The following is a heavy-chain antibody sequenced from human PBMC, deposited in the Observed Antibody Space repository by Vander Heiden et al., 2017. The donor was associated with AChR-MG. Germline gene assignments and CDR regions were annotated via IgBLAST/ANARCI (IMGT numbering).Heavy chain of an antibody. D-gene: IGHD6-19*01. V-gene: IGHV3-66*01. CDR2: IDSGGST. J-gene: IGHJ4*02. CDR1: GFTVSSNY. Sequence: EVQLVESGGGLVQPGGSLRLSCAASGFTVSSNYMSWVRQAPGKGLEWVSVIDSGGSTYYADSVKGRFTISRDNSKNTLYLQMNSLRAEDTAVYYCARVFNSPNSSGWYGSEGGAYYFDYWGQGTLVTVSS. CDR3: ARVFNSPNSSGWYGSEGGAYYFDY.